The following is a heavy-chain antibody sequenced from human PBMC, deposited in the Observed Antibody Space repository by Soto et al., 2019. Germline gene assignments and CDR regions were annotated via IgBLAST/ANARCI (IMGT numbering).Heavy chain of an antibody. CDR1: GGSITGYY. CDR3: ARHDFGDSDY. J-gene: IGHJ4*02. Sequence: SETLSLTCRVSGGSITGYYWSWIRQPPGKGLEWIGYIYYTGSTNYDPSLKSRVTMSVDTSKNQFSLKLSSVTAADTAVYYCARHDFGDSDYWGQGTLVTVSS. V-gene: IGHV4-59*08. CDR2: IYYTGST. D-gene: IGHD4-17*01.